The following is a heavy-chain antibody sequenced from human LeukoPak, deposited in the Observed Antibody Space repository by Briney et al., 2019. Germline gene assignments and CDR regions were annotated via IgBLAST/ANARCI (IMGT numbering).Heavy chain of an antibody. D-gene: IGHD3-22*01. CDR1: GGTFSNYV. J-gene: IGHJ4*02. Sequence: SVTVSCKVSGGTFSNYVISWVRQAPGQGLEWMGGIIPVFGTPNYARKFRDRVTITTDESTSTAHMEMSSLRSEDTAVYYCARSHSPAYYAPFDYWGQGTLVAVSA. CDR3: ARSHSPAYYAPFDY. CDR2: IIPVFGTP. V-gene: IGHV1-69*05.